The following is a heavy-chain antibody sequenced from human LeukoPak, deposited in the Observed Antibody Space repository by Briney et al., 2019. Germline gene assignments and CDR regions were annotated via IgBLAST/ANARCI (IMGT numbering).Heavy chain of an antibody. CDR1: GFTFSSYG. CDR2: IWYDGSNK. V-gene: IGHV3-33*06. D-gene: IGHD2-15*01. J-gene: IGHJ4*02. Sequence: PGRSLRLSCAASGFTFSSYGMHWVRQAPGKGLEWVAVIWYDGSNKYYADSVKGRFTISRDNSKNTLYLQMNSLRAEDTAVYYCAKVFRGVVAATPPPVDYWGQGTLVTVSS. CDR3: AKVFRGVVAATPPPVDY.